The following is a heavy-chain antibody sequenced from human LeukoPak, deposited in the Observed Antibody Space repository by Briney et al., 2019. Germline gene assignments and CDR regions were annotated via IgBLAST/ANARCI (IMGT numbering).Heavy chain of an antibody. Sequence: GASVKVSCKASGGTFTSYDINWARQATGQGLEWMGWMNPNSGNTGYAQKFQGRVTMTRNTSISTAYMELSSLRSEDTAVYYCARSVSASDGLGYFDFIDYWGQGTLVTVSS. V-gene: IGHV1-8*01. J-gene: IGHJ4*02. CDR3: ARSVSASDGLGYFDFIDY. CDR1: GGTFTSYD. D-gene: IGHD3-9*01. CDR2: MNPNSGNT.